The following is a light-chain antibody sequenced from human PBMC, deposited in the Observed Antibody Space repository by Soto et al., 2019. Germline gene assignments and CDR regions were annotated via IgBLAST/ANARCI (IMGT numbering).Light chain of an antibody. CDR2: RNN. CDR3: GGWDDSLSGPV. CDR1: SSNIGSNY. V-gene: IGLV1-47*01. Sequence: QSVLTQPPSASGTPGQRVTISCSGSSSNIGSNYVYWYRQFPGTAPKLLIQRNNQRPSGVPARCSGSKSCTSASLAISGLLSDDEADYYCGGWDDSLSGPVFGGGTQLTVL. J-gene: IGLJ2*01.